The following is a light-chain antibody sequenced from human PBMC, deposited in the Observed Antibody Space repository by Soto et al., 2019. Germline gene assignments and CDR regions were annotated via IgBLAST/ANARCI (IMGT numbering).Light chain of an antibody. CDR2: GAS. CDR1: QSVSSSY. J-gene: IGKJ2*01. CDR3: QQYGNSPYT. V-gene: IGKV3-20*01. Sequence: EIVLTQSPGTLSLSPGERATLSCRASQSVSSSYLAWYQQKPGQAPRLLISGASSRATGIPDRFSGSGSGTDFPLTISRLEPEDFAVYYCQQYGNSPYTFGQGTKLEIK.